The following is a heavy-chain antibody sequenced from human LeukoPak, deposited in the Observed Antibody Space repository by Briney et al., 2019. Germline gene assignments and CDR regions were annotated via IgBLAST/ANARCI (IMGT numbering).Heavy chain of an antibody. CDR2: IYYSGST. CDR3: AREGPDIVATTFYYYYMDV. Sequence: SETLSLTCSVSGGSLSSSSYYWGWIRQPPGKGLEWIGYIYYSGSTNYNPSLKSRVTISVDTSKNQFSLKLSPVTAADTAVYYCAREGPDIVATTFYYYYMDVWGKGTTVTISS. V-gene: IGHV4-61*01. J-gene: IGHJ6*03. D-gene: IGHD5-12*01. CDR1: GGSLSSSSYY.